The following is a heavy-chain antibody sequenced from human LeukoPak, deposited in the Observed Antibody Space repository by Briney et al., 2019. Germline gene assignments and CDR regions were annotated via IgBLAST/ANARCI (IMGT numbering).Heavy chain of an antibody. J-gene: IGHJ4*02. D-gene: IGHD2-15*01. CDR3: ATRYNGVSCY. CDR1: GITFSPYG. CDR2: IGGSGNIR. Sequence: GGSLRLSCATSGITFSPYGIHWVRQAPGKGLEWISHIGGSGNIRNYADSVRGRFTISRDIANNSVHLQMISLRAEDTAVYCCATRYNGVSCYWGQGTLVTVSS. V-gene: IGHV3-48*01.